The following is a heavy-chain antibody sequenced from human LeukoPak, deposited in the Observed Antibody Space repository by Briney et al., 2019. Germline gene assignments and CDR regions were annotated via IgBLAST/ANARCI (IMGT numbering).Heavy chain of an antibody. V-gene: IGHV4-59*01. J-gene: IGHJ4*02. CDR1: GGSISSYY. Sequence: PSETLSLTRTVSGGSISSYYWSWIRQPPGKGLEGIGYIYYSGSTNYNPSLKSRVTISVDTSKNQFSLKLSSVTAADTAVYYCARLYGYFDYWGQETLVTVSS. D-gene: IGHD3-16*01. CDR2: IYYSGST. CDR3: ARLYGYFDY.